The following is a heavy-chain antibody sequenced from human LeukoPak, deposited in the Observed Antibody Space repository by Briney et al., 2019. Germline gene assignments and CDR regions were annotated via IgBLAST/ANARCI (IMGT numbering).Heavy chain of an antibody. CDR3: ARDPTLYSSGWYGGDYFDY. D-gene: IGHD6-19*01. Sequence: TGGSLRLSCAASEFTFSSYWMSWVRQAPGKGLEWVANIKQDGSEKYYVDSVKGRFTISRDNAKNSLYLQMNSLRAEDTAVYYCARDPTLYSSGWYGGDYFDYWGQGTLVTVSS. V-gene: IGHV3-7*03. J-gene: IGHJ4*02. CDR2: IKQDGSEK. CDR1: EFTFSSYW.